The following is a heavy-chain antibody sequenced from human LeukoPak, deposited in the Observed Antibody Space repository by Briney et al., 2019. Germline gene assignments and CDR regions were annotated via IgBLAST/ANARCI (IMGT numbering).Heavy chain of an antibody. V-gene: IGHV3-23*01. Sequence: GGSLRLSCAASGFTFSNYAMSWVRQAPGRGLVWVSVISGSGGSTYHADSVKGRFTISRDNSNNTLYLQMNSLRAEDTAIYYCAKVRSAVVAAATNYWGQGTLVTVSS. CDR2: ISGSGGST. CDR1: GFTFSNYA. CDR3: AKVRSAVVAAATNY. J-gene: IGHJ4*02. D-gene: IGHD2-15*01.